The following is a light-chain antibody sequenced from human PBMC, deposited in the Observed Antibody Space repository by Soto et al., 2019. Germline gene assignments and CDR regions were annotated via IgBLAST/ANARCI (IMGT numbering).Light chain of an antibody. J-gene: IGKJ4*01. CDR3: QQRSNRPLPWT. Sequence: EIVLTQSPATLSLSPGERATLSCRASQSVGSSFACYQQKPGKAPRLLIYDTANRATGIPARFSGSGSGTDFSLTISSLEPEDFAVYYCQQRSNRPLPWTFGGGTKVEIK. CDR1: QSVGSS. V-gene: IGKV3-11*01. CDR2: DTA.